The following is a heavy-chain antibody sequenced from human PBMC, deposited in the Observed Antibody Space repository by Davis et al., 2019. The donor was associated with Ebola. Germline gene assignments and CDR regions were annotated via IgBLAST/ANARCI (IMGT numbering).Heavy chain of an antibody. CDR1: GFTLRNHG. D-gene: IGHD3-10*01. CDR2: VSFDGILK. Sequence: GESLKTPCAASGFTLRNHGMHWVRQAPGKGLEWVAVVSFDGILKHYADTVKGRFTISRDKFKNTLYLQINSLGAEDTAVYYCARAQALAGISYFDYWGQGTLVTVSS. V-gene: IGHV3-30*03. CDR3: ARAQALAGISYFDY. J-gene: IGHJ4*02.